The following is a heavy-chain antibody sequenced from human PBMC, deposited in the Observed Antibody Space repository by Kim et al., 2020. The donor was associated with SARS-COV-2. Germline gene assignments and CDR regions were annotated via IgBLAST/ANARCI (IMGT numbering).Heavy chain of an antibody. CDR1: GFTFSNDA. D-gene: IGHD4-17*01. J-gene: IGHJ4*02. CDR2: MWYDGSQK. V-gene: IGHV3-33*08. CDR3: ARAMVTTTPYFLDY. Sequence: GGSLRLSCTASGFTFSNDAMHWVRQAPGKGLEWVAMMWYDGSQKYYADSVKGRFTISRDNSEKKLYLQMNSVRAEDTAVYYCARAMVTTTPYFLDYWGQGTLVTVSS.